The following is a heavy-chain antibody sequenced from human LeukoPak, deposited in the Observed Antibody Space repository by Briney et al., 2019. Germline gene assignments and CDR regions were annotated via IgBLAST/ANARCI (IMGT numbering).Heavy chain of an antibody. CDR3: ARGSVYALYDSSGCYPY. D-gene: IGHD3-22*01. V-gene: IGHV3-11*01. CDR2: ISSSGSTI. J-gene: IGHJ4*02. CDR1: GFTFSDYY. Sequence: GGSLRLSCAASGFTFSDYYMSWIRQAPGKGLEWVSYISSSGSTIYYADSVKGRFTISRDNAKNSLYLQMNSLRAEDTAVYYCARGSVYALYDSSGCYPYWGQGTLVTVSS.